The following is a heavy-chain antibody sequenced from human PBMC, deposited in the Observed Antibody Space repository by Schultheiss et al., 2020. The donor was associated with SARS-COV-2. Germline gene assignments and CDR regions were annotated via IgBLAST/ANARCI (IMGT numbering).Heavy chain of an antibody. CDR2: IYYSGST. D-gene: IGHD3-10*01. V-gene: IGHV4-59*12. CDR3: ARSPGNYYGSGSYLDY. J-gene: IGHJ4*02. CDR1: GGSISSYY. Sequence: SQTLSLTCTVSGGSISSYYWSWIRQPPGKGLEWIGYIYYSGSTYYNPSLKSRLTISGDRSKNQFSLKLTSVTAADTAVYYCARSPGNYYGSGSYLDYWGQGTLVTVSS.